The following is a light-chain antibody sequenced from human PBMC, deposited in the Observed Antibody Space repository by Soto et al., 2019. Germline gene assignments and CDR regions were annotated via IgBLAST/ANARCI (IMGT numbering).Light chain of an antibody. J-gene: IGKJ1*01. V-gene: IGKV1-5*03. CDR3: EQYNYYST. CDR2: KAS. Sequence: DIQMTQSPSTLSASLGDRVTITCRASQSISTWLAWYQQKPGKAPKLLIYKASKLESGVPSRFSGSGSGTDFTLTTNNPQPDVFGTYYCEQYNYYSTFGKGTKVEIK. CDR1: QSISTW.